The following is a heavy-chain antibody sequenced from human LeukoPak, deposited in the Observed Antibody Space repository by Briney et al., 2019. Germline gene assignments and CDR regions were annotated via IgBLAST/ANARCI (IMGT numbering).Heavy chain of an antibody. V-gene: IGHV1-2*02. CDR3: ARSTEYDAFDI. D-gene: IGHD2-21*02. Sequence: HAASVKVSCKASGYTFTGYYIHWVRQAPGQGLEWMGWIDPNSGGTNYPQKFQGRVTMTRDTSISTAYMELSSLRSEDTAVYYCARSTEYDAFDIWGQGTMVTVSS. CDR2: IDPNSGGT. J-gene: IGHJ3*02. CDR1: GYTFTGYY.